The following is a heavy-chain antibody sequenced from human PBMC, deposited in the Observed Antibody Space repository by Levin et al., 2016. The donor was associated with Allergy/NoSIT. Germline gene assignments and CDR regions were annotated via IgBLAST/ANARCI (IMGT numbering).Heavy chain of an antibody. V-gene: IGHV3-21*01. CDR1: GFTFSSYS. CDR3: VREGFVYDNKGYYYPLDFDY. CDR2: ISSSSRHI. J-gene: IGHJ4*02. Sequence: GGSLRLSCAASGFTFSSYSMNWVRQAPGKGLEWVSSISSSSRHIYYADSVKGRFTISRDNAKNSVYLQMNSLRAEDTAVYYCVREGFVYDNKGYYYPLDFDYWGQGTLLTVSS. D-gene: IGHD3-22*01.